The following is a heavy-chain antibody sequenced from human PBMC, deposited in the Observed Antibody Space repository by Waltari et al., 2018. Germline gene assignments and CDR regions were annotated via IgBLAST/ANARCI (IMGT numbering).Heavy chain of an antibody. Sequence: EVQLVESGGGLVQPGGSLRLSCAASGFTFSSYAMSWVRQAPGKGLEWVSAISGSGGSTYYADSVKGRFTISRDNSKNTLYLQMNSLRAEDTAVYYCAKDPKERTYYYDSSGYPAFDYWGQGTLVTVSS. CDR1: GFTFSSYA. D-gene: IGHD3-22*01. CDR2: ISGSGGST. V-gene: IGHV3-23*04. J-gene: IGHJ4*02. CDR3: AKDPKERTYYYDSSGYPAFDY.